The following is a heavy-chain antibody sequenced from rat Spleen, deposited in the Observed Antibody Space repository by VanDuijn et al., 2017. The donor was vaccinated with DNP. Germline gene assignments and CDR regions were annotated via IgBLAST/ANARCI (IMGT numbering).Heavy chain of an antibody. D-gene: IGHD4-3*01. V-gene: IGHV2-6*01. CDR1: GFSLTSYT. Sequence: QVQLKESGPGLVQPSQTLSLTCTVSGFSLTSYTLSWVRQPPGKGLEWIATISSGGNTYYNSALKSRLSISRDTSKSQVFLKMNSLQTEDTAMYFCASDNSESTWFAYWGQGILVTVSS. J-gene: IGHJ3*01. CDR3: ASDNSESTWFAY. CDR2: ISSGGNT.